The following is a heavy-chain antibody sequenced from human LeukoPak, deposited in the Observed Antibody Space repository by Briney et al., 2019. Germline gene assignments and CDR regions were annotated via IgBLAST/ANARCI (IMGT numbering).Heavy chain of an antibody. Sequence: ASVKVSCKASGYTFTSYGISWVRQAPGQGLEWMGWISAYNGNTNYAQKLQGRVTMTTDTSTSTAYMELRSLRSDDTAVYYCARGRVVPAAMAYYYGMDVWGKGTTVTVSS. V-gene: IGHV1-18*01. CDR3: ARGRVVPAAMAYYYGMDV. CDR1: GYTFTSYG. CDR2: ISAYNGNT. D-gene: IGHD2-2*01. J-gene: IGHJ6*04.